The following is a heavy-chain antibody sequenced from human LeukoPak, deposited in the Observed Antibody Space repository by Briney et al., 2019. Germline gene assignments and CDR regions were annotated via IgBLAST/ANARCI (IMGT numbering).Heavy chain of an antibody. Sequence: ASVKVSCKASGCTFTSYGISWVRQAPGQGLEWTGWISAYNGNTNYAQKLQGRVTMTTDTSTSAAYMELRSLRSDDTAVYYCARSYYYGSGSYSDYWGQGTMVTVSS. J-gene: IGHJ4*02. CDR3: ARSYYYGSGSYSDY. CDR1: GCTFTSYG. D-gene: IGHD3-10*01. CDR2: ISAYNGNT. V-gene: IGHV1-18*01.